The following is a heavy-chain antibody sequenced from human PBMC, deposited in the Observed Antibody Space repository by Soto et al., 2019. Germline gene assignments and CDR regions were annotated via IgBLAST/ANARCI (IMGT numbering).Heavy chain of an antibody. V-gene: IGHV4-59*11. Sequence: QVQLQESGPGLVEPSETLSLTCTVSGVSMSSHYWTWLRQPPGKGLEWIGYISYSGSTYYNPSLKRRVTISADTSRNQFSLKLSSVIAADTAVYYCARADPDASVGYWGQGTLVTVSS. CDR1: GVSMSSHY. D-gene: IGHD3-16*01. J-gene: IGHJ4*02. CDR3: ARADPDASVGY. CDR2: ISYSGST.